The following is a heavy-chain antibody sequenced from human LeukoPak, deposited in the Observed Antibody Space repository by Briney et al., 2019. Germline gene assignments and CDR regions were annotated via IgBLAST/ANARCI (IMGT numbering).Heavy chain of an antibody. CDR3: ARTPSSSSGSWFDP. CDR1: GGSISSYY. D-gene: IGHD6-6*01. J-gene: IGHJ5*02. Sequence: SETLSLTCTVSGGSISSYYWSWIRQPAGKGLEWIGRIYTSGSTNYNPSLKSRVTMSVDTSKNQFSLKLSSVTAADTAVYYCARTPSSSSGSWFDPWGQGTLVSVSS. CDR2: IYTSGST. V-gene: IGHV4-4*07.